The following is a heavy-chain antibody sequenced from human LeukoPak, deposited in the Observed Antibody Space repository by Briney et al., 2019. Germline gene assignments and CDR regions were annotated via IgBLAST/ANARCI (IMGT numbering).Heavy chain of an antibody. Sequence: GASVQVSCKVSGYTLTELSMHWVRQAPGKGLEWMGGFDPEDGETIYAQKFQGRVTMTEDTSTDTAYMELSSLRSEDTAVYYCATESSGRYYYGMDVWGQGTTVTVSS. CDR2: FDPEDGET. D-gene: IGHD1-14*01. J-gene: IGHJ6*02. CDR1: GYTLTELS. V-gene: IGHV1-24*01. CDR3: ATESSGRYYYGMDV.